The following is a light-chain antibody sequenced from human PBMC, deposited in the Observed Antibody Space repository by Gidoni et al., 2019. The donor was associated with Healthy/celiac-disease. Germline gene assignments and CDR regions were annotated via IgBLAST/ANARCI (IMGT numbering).Light chain of an antibody. J-gene: IGKJ4*01. CDR1: QSISSY. V-gene: IGKV1-39*01. CDR2: AAS. Sequence: IQMTQSPSSLSASVGNRVTITCRASQSISSYFNWYQQKPGKDPKLLIYAASSLQSGVPSMFSGSGSGTDFTLTISSLQPEDFATYYCQQSYSTPFTFGGGTKVEIK. CDR3: QQSYSTPFT.